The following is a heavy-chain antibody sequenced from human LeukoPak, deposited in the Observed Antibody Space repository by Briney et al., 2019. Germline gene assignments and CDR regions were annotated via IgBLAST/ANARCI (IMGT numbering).Heavy chain of an antibody. CDR3: ARDSHIAEVAYYFDY. D-gene: IGHD6-13*01. Sequence: ASVKVSCKASGYTFSAYGISWVRQAPGQGLEWMGWISVYNGKTNYAQKLQGRVTMTTDTSTSTAYMELRSLRSDDTAVYYCARDSHIAEVAYYFDYWGQGTLVTVSS. CDR1: GYTFSAYG. CDR2: ISVYNGKT. J-gene: IGHJ4*02. V-gene: IGHV1-18*01.